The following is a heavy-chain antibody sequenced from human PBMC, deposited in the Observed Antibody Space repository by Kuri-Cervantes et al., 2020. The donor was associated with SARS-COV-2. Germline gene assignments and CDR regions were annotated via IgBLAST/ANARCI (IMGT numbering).Heavy chain of an antibody. D-gene: IGHD2-2*01. J-gene: IGHJ4*02. CDR3: ARGGRYCSSTSCYAHDY. V-gene: IGHV3-30*04. CDR2: ISYDGSNK. CDR1: GFTFSSYA. Sequence: GESLKISCAASGFTFSSYAMSWVRQAPGKGLEWVAVISYDGSNKYYADSVKGRFTISRDNSKNTLYLQMNSLRAEDTAVYYCARGGRYCSSTSCYAHDYWGQGTLVTVSS.